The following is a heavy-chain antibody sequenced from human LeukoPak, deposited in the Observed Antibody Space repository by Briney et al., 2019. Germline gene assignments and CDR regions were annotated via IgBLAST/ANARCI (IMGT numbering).Heavy chain of an antibody. CDR1: GFTFSSYG. V-gene: IGHV3-30*02. CDR3: AKDHGSSWSCFDC. Sequence: GGSLRLSCAASGFTFSSYGMHWVRQAPGKGLEWVAFIRYDGSDKYYADSVKGRFTISRDNSKNTLYLQMNSLRPEDTAVYFCAKDHGSSWSCFDCWGQGTLVTVSS. D-gene: IGHD6-13*01. CDR2: IRYDGSDK. J-gene: IGHJ4*02.